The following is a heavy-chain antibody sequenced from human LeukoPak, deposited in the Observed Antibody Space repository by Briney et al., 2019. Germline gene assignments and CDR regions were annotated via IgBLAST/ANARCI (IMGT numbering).Heavy chain of an antibody. CDR2: ISYDGSNK. D-gene: IGHD1-26*01. V-gene: IGHV3-30*18. Sequence: GGSLRLSCVASGFTFSSYAMTWVRQAPGKGLEWVAVISYDGSNKYYADSVKGRFTISRDNSKNTLYLQMNSLRAEDTAVYYCAKGTMGATTLPPFDYWGQGTLVTVSS. CDR3: AKGTMGATTLPPFDY. J-gene: IGHJ4*02. CDR1: GFTFSSYA.